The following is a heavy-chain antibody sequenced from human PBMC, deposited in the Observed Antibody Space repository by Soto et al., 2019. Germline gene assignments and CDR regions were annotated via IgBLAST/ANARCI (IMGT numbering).Heavy chain of an antibody. V-gene: IGHV4-31*03. CDR3: ARGRSELEQRYNYYYGMDV. J-gene: IGHJ6*02. D-gene: IGHD1-1*01. CDR2: IYYSGST. Sequence: TLSLTCTVSGGSISSGGYYWSWICQHPGKGLEWIGYIYYSGSTSYNPSLTSGVTISVDTSKNQFSLKLSSVTAADTALYYCARGRSELEQRYNYYYGMDVWGQGTTVTVSS. CDR1: GGSISSGGYY.